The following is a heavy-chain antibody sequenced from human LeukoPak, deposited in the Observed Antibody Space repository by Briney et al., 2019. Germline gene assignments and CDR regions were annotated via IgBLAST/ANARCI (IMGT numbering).Heavy chain of an antibody. CDR2: INPNSGGT. J-gene: IGHJ4*02. D-gene: IGHD2-15*01. CDR1: GYTFTGYY. CDR3: ARAATKKALGYCSGGSCYPAGY. V-gene: IGHV1-2*02. Sequence: GASVKVSCKASGYTFTGYYMHWVRQAPGQGLEWMGWINPNSGGTNYAQKFQGRVTMTRDTSISTAYMELSRLRSDDTAVYYCARAATKKALGYCSGGSCYPAGYWGQGTLVTVSS.